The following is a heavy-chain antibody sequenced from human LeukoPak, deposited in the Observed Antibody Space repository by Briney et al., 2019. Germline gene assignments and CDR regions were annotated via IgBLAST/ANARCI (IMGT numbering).Heavy chain of an antibody. V-gene: IGHV3-53*01. CDR2: IYSGGST. J-gene: IGHJ6*03. CDR3: ARQGSGWHNYYYMDV. Sequence: GGSLRLSCTVSGFTVSSDSMSWVRQAPGKGLEWVSFIYSGGSTHYSDSVKGRFTISRDNSKNTLYLQMNSLRAEDTAVYYCARQGSGWHNYYYMDVWGKGTTVTVSS. CDR1: GFTVSSDS. D-gene: IGHD6-19*01.